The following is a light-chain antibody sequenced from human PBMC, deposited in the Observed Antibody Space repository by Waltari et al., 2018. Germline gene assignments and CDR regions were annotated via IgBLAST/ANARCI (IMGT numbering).Light chain of an antibody. CDR1: QNIDTR. V-gene: IGKV3-15*01. Sequence: ILLTQSPATLSVSPGERATLSCRASQNIDTRLAWYPHKPGKAPRLLIYGASTRAADIPARFSGSGFGTDFSLTINSLQSEDFAVYYCQQYLQWPPAITFGPGTRLDFK. CDR2: GAS. CDR3: QQYLQWPPAIT. J-gene: IGKJ5*01.